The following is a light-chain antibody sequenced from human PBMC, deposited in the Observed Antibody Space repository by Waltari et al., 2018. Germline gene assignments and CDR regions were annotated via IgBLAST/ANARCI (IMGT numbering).Light chain of an antibody. CDR3: QTGGHGTWV. CDR1: SGYSSNI. V-gene: IGLV4-69*01. CDR2: INSDGSH. Sequence: LVLTQSPSASASLGASVKLTCTLRSGYSSNIFAWLQQQPGEGPRYLMKINSDGSHSKGDEIPDRFSGSSSGAERYLTISSVQSEDEADYYCQTGGHGTWVFGGGTKLTVL. J-gene: IGLJ3*02.